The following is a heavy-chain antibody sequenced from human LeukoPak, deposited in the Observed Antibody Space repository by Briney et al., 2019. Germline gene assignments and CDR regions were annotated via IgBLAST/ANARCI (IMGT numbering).Heavy chain of an antibody. CDR1: GFTFSSYG. V-gene: IGHV3-33*01. CDR3: AGDSTVGYFDY. J-gene: IGHJ4*02. CDR2: IWYDGSNK. D-gene: IGHD4-23*01. Sequence: PGRSLRLSCAASGFTFSSYGMHWVRQAPGRGLEWVAVIWYDGSNKYYADSVKGRFTISRDNSKNTLYLQMNSLRAEDTAVYYCAGDSTVGYFDYWGQGTLVTVSS.